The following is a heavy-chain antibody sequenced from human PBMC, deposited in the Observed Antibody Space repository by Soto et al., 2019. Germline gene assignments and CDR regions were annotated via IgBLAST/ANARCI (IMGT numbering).Heavy chain of an antibody. CDR3: ATVGGPAY. CDR2: INPASGGT. D-gene: IGHD1-26*01. Sequence: QVQLVQSGAEVKKPGASVKVSCKASRYTFTAYFVNWVRQAPGQGLEWMGWINPASGGTTYAQKFQGRVTMTRDTSSSTAYMELSGLKFDDTAVYYCATVGGPAYWGQGTLVTVSS. J-gene: IGHJ4*02. CDR1: RYTFTAYF. V-gene: IGHV1-2*02.